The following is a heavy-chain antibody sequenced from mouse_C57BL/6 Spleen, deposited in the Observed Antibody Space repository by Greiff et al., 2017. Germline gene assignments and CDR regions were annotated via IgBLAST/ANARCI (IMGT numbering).Heavy chain of an antibody. D-gene: IGHD2-5*01. CDR3: ARGDYSNFLLAY. V-gene: IGHV2-6*03. CDR1: GFSLTSYG. J-gene: IGHJ3*01. CDR2: IWSDGTT. Sequence: QVQLQQSGPGLVAPSQSLSITCTVSGFSLTSYGVHWVRQPPGKGLEWLVVIWSDGTTTYNSALKSRLSISKDNSKSQVFLKMNSLQTDDTAMYYCARGDYSNFLLAYWGQGTLVTVSA.